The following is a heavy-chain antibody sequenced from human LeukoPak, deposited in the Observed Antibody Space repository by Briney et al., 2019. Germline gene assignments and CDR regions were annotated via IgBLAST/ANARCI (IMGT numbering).Heavy chain of an antibody. CDR3: AREQHCGSTSCPQDV. D-gene: IGHD2-2*01. V-gene: IGHV1-2*02. J-gene: IGHJ4*02. Sequence: ASVRVSCRASGYTFTDYFIHWVRQAPGHGREWMGWIKPDTGDTSYAQKFQGRLTTARDTSIRTAYMELTRLRSDDTAIYFCAREQHCGSTSCPQDVWGQGTLVTVSS. CDR2: IKPDTGDT. CDR1: GYTFTDYF.